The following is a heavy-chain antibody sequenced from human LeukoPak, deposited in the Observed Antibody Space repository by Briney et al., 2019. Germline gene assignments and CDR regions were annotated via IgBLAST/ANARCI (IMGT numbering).Heavy chain of an antibody. J-gene: IGHJ4*02. Sequence: PSETLSLTCAVYGGSFSGYYWSWIRQPPGKGLEWIGEINHSGSTNYNPSLKSRVTISVDTSKNQFSLKLSSVTAADTAVYYCARRSIAAAGTPFDYWGQGTLVTVSS. CDR2: INHSGST. V-gene: IGHV4-34*01. CDR1: GGSFSGYY. CDR3: ARRSIAAAGTPFDY. D-gene: IGHD6-13*01.